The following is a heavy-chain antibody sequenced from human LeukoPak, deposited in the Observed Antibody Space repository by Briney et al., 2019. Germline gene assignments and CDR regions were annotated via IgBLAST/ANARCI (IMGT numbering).Heavy chain of an antibody. V-gene: IGHV1-2*02. Sequence: ASVKVSCTASGYTFTSYYIHWVRQAPGQGLEWMGWINPNSGGTTYTQKFQGRVNVTRDTSISTAYMELSRLRSDDTALYYCARGNLPYYYGSGSSYPFDYWGQGTLVTVSS. D-gene: IGHD3-10*01. CDR1: GYTFTSYY. CDR2: INPNSGGT. CDR3: ARGNLPYYYGSGSSYPFDY. J-gene: IGHJ4*02.